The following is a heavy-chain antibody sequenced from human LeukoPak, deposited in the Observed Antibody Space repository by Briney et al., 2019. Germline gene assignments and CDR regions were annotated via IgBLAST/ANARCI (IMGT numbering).Heavy chain of an antibody. V-gene: IGHV3-7*01. Sequence: GGPLRLSCAASGFTFSSYWMSGVRQAPGKGVGWVANLKQDGSEKYYVDSVKGRFTISRDNAKNSLYLQMNSLRAEDTAVYYCARNTYYYDSSGYWAYDYWGQGTLVTVSS. CDR2: LKQDGSEK. J-gene: IGHJ4*02. CDR1: GFTFSSYW. CDR3: ARNTYYYDSSGYWAYDY. D-gene: IGHD3-22*01.